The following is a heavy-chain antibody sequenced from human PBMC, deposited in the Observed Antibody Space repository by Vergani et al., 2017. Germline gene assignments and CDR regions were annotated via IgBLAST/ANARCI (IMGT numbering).Heavy chain of an antibody. V-gene: IGHV3-33*01. CDR3: ARWGNEKRLDS. CDR1: GFTFSSHG. Sequence: QVQLVESEGGVVQPGRSLTLSCVASGFTFSSHGMHWVRQAPGKGLEWVAVIWYDGSNKYYGDSVKGRFTISRDNSKNTLYLQMNSRRVEDPAVYYWARWGNEKRLDSWGQGTLVTVSS. D-gene: IGHD1-1*01. CDR2: IWYDGSNK. J-gene: IGHJ5*01.